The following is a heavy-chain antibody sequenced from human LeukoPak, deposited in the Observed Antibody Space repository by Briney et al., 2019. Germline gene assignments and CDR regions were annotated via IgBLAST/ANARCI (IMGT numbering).Heavy chain of an antibody. J-gene: IGHJ4*02. CDR2: INPSGGST. CDR1: GYTFTSYY. V-gene: IGHV1-46*01. Sequence: ASVKVSCKASGYTFTSYYIHWVRQAPGQGLEWMGIINPSGGSTGYAQKFQGRVTMTRDTSTSTVYMELSSLRSEDTAVYYCARGSRPGGFDYWGQGTLVTVSS. CDR3: ARGSRPGGFDY. D-gene: IGHD3-16*01.